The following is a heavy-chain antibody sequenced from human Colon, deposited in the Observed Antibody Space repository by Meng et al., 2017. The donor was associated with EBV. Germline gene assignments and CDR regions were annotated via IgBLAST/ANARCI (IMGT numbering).Heavy chain of an antibody. D-gene: IGHD1-26*01. CDR2: INHSGST. V-gene: IGHV4-34*01. J-gene: IGHJ4*02. CDR1: GGSFSGYY. Sequence: QVQLQQWGAGLLKPSETLSLTCAVYGGSFSGYYWSWIRQPPGKGLEWIGEINHSGSTNYNPSLKSRVTISVDTSKKQFSLKLSSVTAADTAVYYCARGPGGSYYLYYFDYWGQGTLVTVSS. CDR3: ARGPGGSYYLYYFDY.